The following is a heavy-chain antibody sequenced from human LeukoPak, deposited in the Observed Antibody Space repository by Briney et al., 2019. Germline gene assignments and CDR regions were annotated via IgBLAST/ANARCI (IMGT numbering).Heavy chain of an antibody. D-gene: IGHD6-19*01. CDR2: IYTSGST. V-gene: IGHV4-4*09. CDR3: ARQDGYSSGWPFDY. Sequence: SETLSLTCTVSGGSISNYYWSWIRQPPGKGLEWIGYIYTSGSTNYNPSLKSRVTISVDTSKNQFSLKLSSVTAADTAVYYCARQDGYSSGWPFDYWGRGTLVTVSS. J-gene: IGHJ4*02. CDR1: GGSISNYY.